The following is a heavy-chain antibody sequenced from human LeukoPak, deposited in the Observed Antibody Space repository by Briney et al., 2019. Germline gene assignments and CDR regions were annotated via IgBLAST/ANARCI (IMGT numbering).Heavy chain of an antibody. Sequence: GGSLRLSCAASGFTFSSYAMHWVRQAPGKGLEWVAVISYDGSNKYYADSVEGRFTISRDNSKNTLYLQMNSLRAEDTAVYYCAREHITMVRGELDYWGQGTPVTVSS. J-gene: IGHJ4*02. V-gene: IGHV3-30-3*01. CDR1: GFTFSSYA. D-gene: IGHD3-10*01. CDR2: ISYDGSNK. CDR3: AREHITMVRGELDY.